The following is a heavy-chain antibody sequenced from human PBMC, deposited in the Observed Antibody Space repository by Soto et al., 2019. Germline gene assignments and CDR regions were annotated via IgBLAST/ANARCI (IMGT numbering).Heavy chain of an antibody. Sequence: EVQLVESGGGLVKPGGSLRLSCAASGFTFSNAWMNWVRQAPGKGLEWVGRIKSKTDGGTTDYAAPVKGRFTISRDDSKNPLYLQMNSLKTEDTAVYYCTTDPGSSWFYYYGMDVWGQGTTVTVSS. CDR2: IKSKTDGGTT. V-gene: IGHV3-15*07. CDR3: TTDPGSSWFYYYGMDV. D-gene: IGHD6-13*01. CDR1: GFTFSNAW. J-gene: IGHJ6*02.